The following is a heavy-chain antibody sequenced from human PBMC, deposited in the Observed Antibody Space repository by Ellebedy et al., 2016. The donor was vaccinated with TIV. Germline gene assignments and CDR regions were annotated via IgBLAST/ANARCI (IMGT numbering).Heavy chain of an antibody. CDR1: GYTFTSYD. V-gene: IGHV1-8*01. J-gene: IGHJ6*02. Sequence: ASVKVSXXASGYTFTSYDINWVRQATGQGLEWMGWMNPNSGNTGYAQKFQGRVTMTRNTSISTAYMEVSSLRSEDTAVYYCARVVALGGGYYYYYGMDVWGQGTTVTVSS. CDR3: ARVVALGGGYYYYYGMDV. D-gene: IGHD2-15*01. CDR2: MNPNSGNT.